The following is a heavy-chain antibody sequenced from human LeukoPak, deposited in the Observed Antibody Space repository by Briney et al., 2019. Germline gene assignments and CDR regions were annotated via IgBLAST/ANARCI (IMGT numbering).Heavy chain of an antibody. CDR1: GGSVSSSSYY. D-gene: IGHD3-3*01. V-gene: IGHV4-39*01. J-gene: IGHJ4*02. Sequence: SETLSLTCTVSGGSVSSSSYYWGWIRQPPGKGLEWIGSIYYSGSTYYNPSLKSRVTISVDTSKNQFSLKLSYVTAADTAVYYCASLTIFGAVIHDYWGQGTLVTVSS. CDR2: IYYSGST. CDR3: ASLTIFGAVIHDY.